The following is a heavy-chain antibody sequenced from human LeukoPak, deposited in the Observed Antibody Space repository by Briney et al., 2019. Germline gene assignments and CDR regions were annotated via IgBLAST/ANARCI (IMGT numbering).Heavy chain of an antibody. Sequence: PSETLFLTCTVSGGSTSSYYWSWIRQPAGKGLEWIGRIYTSGSTNYSPSLKSRVTMSVDTSKNEFSLKLNSVTAADTAVYYCARESTVAGTARYLDYWGQGTLVTVSS. J-gene: IGHJ4*02. CDR1: GGSTSSYY. CDR2: IYTSGST. CDR3: ARESTVAGTARYLDY. V-gene: IGHV4-4*07. D-gene: IGHD6-13*01.